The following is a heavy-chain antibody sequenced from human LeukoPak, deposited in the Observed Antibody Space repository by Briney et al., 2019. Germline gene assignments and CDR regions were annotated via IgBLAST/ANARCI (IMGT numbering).Heavy chain of an antibody. CDR3: AKAVTVASFDY. V-gene: IGHV3-23*01. D-gene: IGHD4-17*01. CDR2: ISGGGVST. CDR1: GCTFSNYA. Sequence: PGGSLTLSCAACGCTFSNYAMRWVRQAPGKGLEWVSAISGGGVSTYYAASVKGRFTISRDNSKNTLYLQMNSLRAEDTAVYYCAKAVTVASFDYWGQGTLVTVSS. J-gene: IGHJ4*02.